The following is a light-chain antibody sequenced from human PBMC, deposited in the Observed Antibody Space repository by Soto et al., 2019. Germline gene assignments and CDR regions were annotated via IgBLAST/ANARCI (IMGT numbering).Light chain of an antibody. V-gene: IGKV3-11*01. Sequence: DIVLNQSPATLSLSPGARATLSGSSSQGASSTLAWYQQKPGQAPRILTYDASNRATGIPARFSGSGSGTDFTLTLRSLEPEDFAVYYCQQRSNWPPITFGQGTRLEIK. J-gene: IGKJ5*01. CDR3: QQRSNWPPIT. CDR2: DAS. CDR1: QGASST.